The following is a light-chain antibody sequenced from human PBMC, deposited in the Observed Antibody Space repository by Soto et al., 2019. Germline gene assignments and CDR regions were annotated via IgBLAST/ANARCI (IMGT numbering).Light chain of an antibody. Sequence: LTQSPSSLSASVGERVTSTCRVGHSVSSSYLAWYQQKPGQAPRLLIYSASSRATGIPDRFSGSGSGADYTLTISRLEPEDSAMYYCQQYGYSYWTFGQGTKGDIK. CDR1: HSVSSSY. V-gene: IGKV3-20*01. CDR2: SAS. J-gene: IGKJ1*01. CDR3: QQYGYSYWT.